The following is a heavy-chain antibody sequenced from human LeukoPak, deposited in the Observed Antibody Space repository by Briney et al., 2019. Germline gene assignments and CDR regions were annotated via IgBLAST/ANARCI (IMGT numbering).Heavy chain of an antibody. CDR3: AREPADCSSTSCSFDD. J-gene: IGHJ4*02. D-gene: IGHD2-2*01. CDR1: GGTFSSYA. CDR2: IIPIFGTA. V-gene: IGHV1-69*05. Sequence: PKASVKVSCKASGGTFSSYAISWVRQAPGQGLEWMGGIIPIFGTANYAQKFQGRVTITTDESTGTAYMQLSSLRSEDTAVYYCAREPADCSSTSCSFDDWGQGTLVTVSS.